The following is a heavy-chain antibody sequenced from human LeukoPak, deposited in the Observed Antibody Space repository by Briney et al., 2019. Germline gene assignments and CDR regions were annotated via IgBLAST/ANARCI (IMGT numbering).Heavy chain of an antibody. CDR2: ISGSGGST. D-gene: IGHD6-13*01. CDR3: AKDGVEQQYYYYYYMDV. Sequence: GGSLRLSCAASGFTFSSYAMSWVRQAPGKGLEWVSAISGSGGSTYYADPVKGRFTISRDNSKNTLYLQMNSLRAEDTAVYYCAKDGVEQQYYYYYYMDVWGKGTTVTVSS. J-gene: IGHJ6*03. CDR1: GFTFSSYA. V-gene: IGHV3-23*01.